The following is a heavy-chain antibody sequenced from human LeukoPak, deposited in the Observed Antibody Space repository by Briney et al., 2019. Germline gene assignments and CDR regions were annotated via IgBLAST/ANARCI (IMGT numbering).Heavy chain of an antibody. D-gene: IGHD3-10*01. CDR3: ASSLILGGPYYGSAYYFDY. Sequence: PRGSLRLSCAASGFTFSDYYMRGIRQAPGKGLEWVSYISSSSSYTNYADSVKGRFTISRDNAKNSLYLQMNSLRAEDTAVYYCASSLILGGPYYGSAYYFDYWGQGTLVTVSS. CDR1: GFTFSDYY. CDR2: ISSSSSYT. J-gene: IGHJ4*02. V-gene: IGHV3-11*03.